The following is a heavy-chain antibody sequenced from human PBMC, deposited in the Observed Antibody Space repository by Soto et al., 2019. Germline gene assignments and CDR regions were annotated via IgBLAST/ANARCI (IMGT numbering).Heavy chain of an antibody. V-gene: IGHV1-8*01. CDR2: MNANVDAT. CDR1: GFTFSTND. D-gene: IGHD3-10*01. Sequence: QVQLVQSGAEVKKPGASVKVSCKASGFTFSTNDIKWVRQAPGQGLQWMGWMNANVDATDSPQEFKGRVTMTWHASISTAYMELSNLKSDDTAVYYCAREVVDGSSLWLDPWGQGTLVTVSS. CDR3: AREVVDGSSLWLDP. J-gene: IGHJ5*02.